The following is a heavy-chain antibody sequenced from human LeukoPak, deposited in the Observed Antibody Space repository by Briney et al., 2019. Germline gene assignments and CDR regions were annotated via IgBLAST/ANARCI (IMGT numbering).Heavy chain of an antibody. V-gene: IGHV1-18*01. J-gene: IGHJ3*02. D-gene: IGHD6-13*01. Sequence: GASVKVSCKASGYTFTSYGIRWVRQAPGQGLEWMGWISAYNGNTNYAQKLQGRVTMTTDTSTSTAYMELRSLRSDDTAVYYCAILGGLAAEYAFDIWGQGTMVTVSS. CDR3: AILGGLAAEYAFDI. CDR1: GYTFTSYG. CDR2: ISAYNGNT.